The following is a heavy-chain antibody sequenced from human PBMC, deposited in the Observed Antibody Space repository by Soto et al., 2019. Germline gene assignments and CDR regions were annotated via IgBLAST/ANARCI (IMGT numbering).Heavy chain of an antibody. J-gene: IGHJ3*02. CDR3: AKDSQIVESRDTYCGGDCYSNGAFDI. CDR1: GFTFSSYG. D-gene: IGHD2-21*02. CDR2: ISYDGSNK. V-gene: IGHV3-30*18. Sequence: GWSLRLSCAASGFTFSSYGMHLVRQAPGKGLEWVAVISYDGSNKYYADSVKGRFTISRDNSKNTLYLQMNSLRAEDTAVYYCAKDSQIVESRDTYCGGDCYSNGAFDIWGQGTMVTVS.